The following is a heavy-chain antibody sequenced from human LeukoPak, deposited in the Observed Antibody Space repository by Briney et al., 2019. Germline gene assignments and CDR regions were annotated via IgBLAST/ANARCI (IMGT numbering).Heavy chain of an antibody. CDR3: AIGYCSGGSCYGQDYYYGMDV. V-gene: IGHV3-30*04. CDR2: ISYDGSNK. Sequence: GGSLRLSCAASGFTFSSYAMHWVRQAPGKGLEWVAVISYDGSNKYYADSVKRRFTISRDNSKNTLYLQMNSLRAEDTAVYYCAIGYCSGGSCYGQDYYYGMDVWGQGTTVTVFS. D-gene: IGHD2-15*01. CDR1: GFTFSSYA. J-gene: IGHJ6*02.